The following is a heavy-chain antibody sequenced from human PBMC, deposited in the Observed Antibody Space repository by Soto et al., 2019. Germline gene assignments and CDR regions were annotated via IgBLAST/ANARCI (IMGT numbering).Heavy chain of an antibody. Sequence: EVQLVESGGDLIQPGGSLRISCAASGFTFSTSWMHWVRQAPGEGLAWVSRINSDGTTINYADSVKGRFTISRDNAKNTLYLQMNSLSADDTAVYYCAIAGSYRFDYWGQGTLVTVSS. CDR1: GFTFSTSW. V-gene: IGHV3-74*01. J-gene: IGHJ4*02. CDR2: INSDGTTI. D-gene: IGHD1-26*01. CDR3: AIAGSYRFDY.